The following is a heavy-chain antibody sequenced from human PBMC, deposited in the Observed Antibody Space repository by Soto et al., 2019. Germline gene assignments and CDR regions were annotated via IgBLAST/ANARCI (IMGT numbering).Heavy chain of an antibody. V-gene: IGHV4-59*01. CDR2: IYYSGST. Sequence: SETLSLTCTVSGGSISSYYWSWIRQPPGKGLEWIGYIYYSGSTNYNPSLKSRVTISVDTSKNQFSLKLSSVTAADTAVYYCARDTEDSRGYYHAYWGQGTLVTVSS. D-gene: IGHD3-22*01. CDR1: GGSISSYY. CDR3: ARDTEDSRGYYHAY. J-gene: IGHJ4*02.